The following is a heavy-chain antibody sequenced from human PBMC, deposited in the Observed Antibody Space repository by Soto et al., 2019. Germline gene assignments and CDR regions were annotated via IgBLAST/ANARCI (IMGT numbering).Heavy chain of an antibody. Sequence: QLQLQESGPGLVKPSETLSLTCTVSGGSISSSSYYWGWIRQPPGKGLEWIGSIYYSGSTYYNPSLKSRVTIAVDTSKTQFTLKVSSVTAADTAVYYCARMGGGVDYWGQGTLVTVSS. CDR2: IYYSGST. V-gene: IGHV4-39*01. CDR3: ARMGGGVDY. D-gene: IGHD3-16*01. J-gene: IGHJ4*02. CDR1: GGSISSSSYY.